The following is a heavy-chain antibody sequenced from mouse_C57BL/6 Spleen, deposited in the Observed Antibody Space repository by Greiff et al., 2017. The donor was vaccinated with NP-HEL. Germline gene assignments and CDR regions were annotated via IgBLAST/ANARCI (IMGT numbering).Heavy chain of an antibody. V-gene: IGHV1-55*01. J-gene: IGHJ2*01. D-gene: IGHD1-1*01. CDR3: ARRPPYYGSPYFDY. CDR2: IYPGSGST. CDR1: GYTFTSYW. Sequence: QVQLQQPGAELVKPGASVKMSCKASGYTFTSYWITWVKQRPGQGLEWIGDIYPGSGSTNYNEKFKSKATLTVDTSSSTAYMQLSSLTSEDSAVYYCARRPPYYGSPYFDYWGQGTTLTVSS.